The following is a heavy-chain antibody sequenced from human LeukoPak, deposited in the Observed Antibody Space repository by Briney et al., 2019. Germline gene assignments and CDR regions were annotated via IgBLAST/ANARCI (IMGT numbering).Heavy chain of an antibody. D-gene: IGHD3-22*01. V-gene: IGHV3-7*01. Sequence: GGSLRLSCATSGFSFSGTWMTWVRQAPGKGLECITNISPDGSEKYYLDSVKGRFTVSRDNAKKLVYLQMNSLRVEDTAIYFCATDLNHDSEGWGQGTLVTVSS. CDR1: GFSFSGTW. CDR3: ATDLNHDSEG. J-gene: IGHJ4*02. CDR2: ISPDGSEK.